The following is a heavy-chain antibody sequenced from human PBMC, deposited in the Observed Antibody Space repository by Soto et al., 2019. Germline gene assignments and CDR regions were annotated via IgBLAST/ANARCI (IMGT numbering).Heavy chain of an antibody. D-gene: IGHD3-3*01. V-gene: IGHV3-23*01. Sequence: EVQLLESGGGLVQPGGSLRLSCAASGFTFSSYAMSWVRQAPGKGLEWVSAISGSGGSTYYADSVKGRFTISRDNSKNTLYLQMNSLRAEDTAVYYCAKVGVYYDFWSGYPAGDYFDYWGQGTLVTVSS. J-gene: IGHJ4*02. CDR1: GFTFSSYA. CDR3: AKVGVYYDFWSGYPAGDYFDY. CDR2: ISGSGGST.